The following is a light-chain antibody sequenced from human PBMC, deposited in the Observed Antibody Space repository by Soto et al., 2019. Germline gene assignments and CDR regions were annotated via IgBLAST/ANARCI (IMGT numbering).Light chain of an antibody. CDR2: DAS. CDR3: QQYNTWPRT. Sequence: IAMTQSPATLSVSPGERATLSCRASQSVSSNLAWYQQRPGQAPSLLIYDASTRAIGIPARFSGSGSGTEFTLIISSLQSEDFVIYYCQQYNTWPRTFGQGTKVEIK. J-gene: IGKJ1*01. V-gene: IGKV3-15*01. CDR1: QSVSSN.